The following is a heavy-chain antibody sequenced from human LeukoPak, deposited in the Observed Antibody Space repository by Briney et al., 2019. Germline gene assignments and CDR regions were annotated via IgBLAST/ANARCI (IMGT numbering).Heavy chain of an antibody. Sequence: ASVKVSCKASGYTFTSYGISWVRQAPGQGLEWMGWISAYSGHTYYARKLQGRVTMTTHTSTSTAYMELRSLRSDDTAVYYCARVYCSGGSCLDAFDIWGQGTMVAVPS. CDR2: ISAYSGHT. V-gene: IGHV1-18*01. CDR3: ARVYCSGGSCLDAFDI. D-gene: IGHD2-15*01. CDR1: GYTFTSYG. J-gene: IGHJ3*02.